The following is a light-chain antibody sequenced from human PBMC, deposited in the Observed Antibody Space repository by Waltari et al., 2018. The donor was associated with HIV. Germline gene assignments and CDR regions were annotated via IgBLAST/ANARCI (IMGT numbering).Light chain of an antibody. Sequence: DIQMTQSPSSLSASVGDRVTITCRASQDISSWLAWYQQKPEKAPKSLIHAASSLQSGVPSRFSGSGSGTDFTLTISSLQPEDFATYYCQQYNTFPLTFGQGTRLEIK. CDR1: QDISSW. V-gene: IGKV1D-16*01. CDR2: AAS. CDR3: QQYNTFPLT. J-gene: IGKJ5*01.